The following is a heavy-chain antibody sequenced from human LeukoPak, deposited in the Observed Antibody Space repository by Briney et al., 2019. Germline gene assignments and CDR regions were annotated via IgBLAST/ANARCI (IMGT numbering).Heavy chain of an antibody. J-gene: IGHJ3*02. D-gene: IGHD3-22*01. CDR1: GFTFSSYA. CDR2: ISSSSSYI. Sequence: PGGSLRLSCAASGFTFSSYAMSWVRQAPGKGLEWVSSISSSSSYIYYADSVKGRFTISRDNAKNSLYLQMNSLRAEDTAVYYCARDFDSSGYPIWGQGTMVTVSS. CDR3: ARDFDSSGYPI. V-gene: IGHV3-21*01.